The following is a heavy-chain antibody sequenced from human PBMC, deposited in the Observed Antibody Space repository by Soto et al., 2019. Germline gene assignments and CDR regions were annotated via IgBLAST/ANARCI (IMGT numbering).Heavy chain of an antibody. CDR2: IYGGGTT. CDR3: VQTTGWPGFDF. J-gene: IGHJ4*02. V-gene: IGHV3-53*01. CDR1: GFTVSSKY. D-gene: IGHD6-19*01. Sequence: EVQLVESGGGLIQPGGSLRLYCAASGFTVSSKYMTWVRQAPGKGLEWVSVIYGGGTTYYADSVKGRFTISRDNSKNPLYLQMNSMRAEDTAVYYCVQTTGWPGFDFWGQGTLVTVSS.